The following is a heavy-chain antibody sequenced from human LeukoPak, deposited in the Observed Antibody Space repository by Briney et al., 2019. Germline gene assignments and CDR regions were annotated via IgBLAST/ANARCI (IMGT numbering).Heavy chain of an antibody. CDR1: ELTVSSDY. V-gene: IGHV3-66*04. CDR2: IYSGGGT. CDR3: ARHYHGSSWYNYFHY. Sequence: GGSLRLSCAASELTVSSDYMSWVRQAPGKGLEWVSTIYSGGGTYYADSVKGRFTISRDNSKSTLYLQMNSLRAEDTAVYYCARHYHGSSWYNYFHYWGQGTLVTVSS. J-gene: IGHJ4*02. D-gene: IGHD6-13*01.